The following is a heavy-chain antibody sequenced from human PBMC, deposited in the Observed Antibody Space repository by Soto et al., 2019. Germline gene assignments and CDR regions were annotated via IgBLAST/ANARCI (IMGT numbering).Heavy chain of an antibody. Sequence: QVQLQESGPGLVKPSETLSLTCTVSGGSISSYYWSWIRQPAGKGLEWIGRIYTSGSTDYNASLKNRVTTSVDTSKNQFALKLSSVTAADTAVYYCARISRSWRPWYFDLWGRGTLVTVSS. CDR2: IYTSGST. CDR3: ARISRSWRPWYFDL. J-gene: IGHJ2*01. CDR1: GGSISSYY. V-gene: IGHV4-4*07. D-gene: IGHD6-13*01.